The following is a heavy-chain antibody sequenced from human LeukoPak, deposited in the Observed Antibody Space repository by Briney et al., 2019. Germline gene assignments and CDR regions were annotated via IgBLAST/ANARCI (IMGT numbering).Heavy chain of an antibody. Sequence: PGGSLRLSCAASGFTFSNAWMNWVRQAPGEGLEWVGRIKSRNDGGTTDCAATVKGRFSISRDDSKNTLYLQMGSLKTEDTAVYYCASSLPGRIAIGWFDTWGQGTLVTVSS. CDR1: GFTFSNAW. D-gene: IGHD2-21*01. CDR2: IKSRNDGGTT. J-gene: IGHJ5*02. V-gene: IGHV3-15*01. CDR3: ASSLPGRIAIGWFDT.